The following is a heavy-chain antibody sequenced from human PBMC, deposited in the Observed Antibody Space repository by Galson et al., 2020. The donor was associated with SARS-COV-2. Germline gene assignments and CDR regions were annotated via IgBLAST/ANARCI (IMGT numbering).Heavy chain of an antibody. Sequence: GGSLRLSCAASGFSFSSYAMTWVRQAPGKGLEWVSGISDHGGITYYADSVTGRFTISRDNSKNRLYVQMNSLRAEDTAVYYCAKAGRGAKWPFDYWGRGTLVTVSS. CDR3: AKAGRGAKWPFDY. V-gene: IGHV3-23*01. CDR1: GFSFSSYA. D-gene: IGHD3-10*01. CDR2: ISDHGGIT. J-gene: IGHJ4*02.